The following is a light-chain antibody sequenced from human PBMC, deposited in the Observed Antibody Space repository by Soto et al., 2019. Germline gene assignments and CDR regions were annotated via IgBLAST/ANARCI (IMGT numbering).Light chain of an antibody. CDR1: QSISSH. J-gene: IGKJ4*01. V-gene: IGKV3-11*01. CDR3: QQRSNWPLT. CDR2: DAS. Sequence: EIVLTQSPATLSLSPGERATLSCRASQSISSHLAWYQQKPGQAPRLLIYDASNRAPGIPARFSGSGSGTDFTRTISSLEPEDFAVYYCQQRSNWPLTFGGGTKVEIK.